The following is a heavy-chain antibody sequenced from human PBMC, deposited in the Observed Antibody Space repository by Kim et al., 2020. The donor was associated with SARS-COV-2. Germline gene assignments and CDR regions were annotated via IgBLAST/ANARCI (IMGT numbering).Heavy chain of an antibody. CDR1: GFAVHRFA. J-gene: IGHJ4*02. CDR3: AKDHPSPGWPTFGD. CDR2: ITNNNGKT. V-gene: IGHV3-23*01. D-gene: IGHD6-19*01. Sequence: GGSLRLSCAASGFAVHRFAMNWVRQAPGKGLEWISAITNNNGKTYYQDSVKGRFTISRDESKNIVFLHMNSLRVEDTAVYYCAKDHPSPGWPTFGDWGQGTLVAVSS.